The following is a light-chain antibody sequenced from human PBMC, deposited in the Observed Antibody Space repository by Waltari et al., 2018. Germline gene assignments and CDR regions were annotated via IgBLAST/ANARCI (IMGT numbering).Light chain of an antibody. Sequence: QSVLTQPPSMSGAPGQKVTIPRTGGSSNFGAGYDFHWYQQFPGAAPKLLIFGNTNRASGVPGRFSGSKSGTSASLAIAGLQSEDEAVYYCQSFDSNLSASVFGGGTKLTVL. V-gene: IGLV1-40*01. J-gene: IGLJ3*02. CDR1: SSNFGAGYD. CDR2: GNT. CDR3: QSFDSNLSASV.